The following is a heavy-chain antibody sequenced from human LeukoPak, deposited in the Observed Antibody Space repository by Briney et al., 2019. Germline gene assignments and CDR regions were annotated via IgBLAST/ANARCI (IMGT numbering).Heavy chain of an antibody. D-gene: IGHD5-12*01. J-gene: IGHJ4*02. V-gene: IGHV3-64*01. Sequence: PGGSLRLSCAASGFTFSSYAMHWVRQAPGKGLEYVSAISSNGGSTYYANSVKGRFTISRDNSKNTLYLQMGSLRAEDMAVYCCARDLNGYDPLGYWGQGTLVTVSS. CDR3: ARDLNGYDPLGY. CDR2: ISSNGGST. CDR1: GFTFSSYA.